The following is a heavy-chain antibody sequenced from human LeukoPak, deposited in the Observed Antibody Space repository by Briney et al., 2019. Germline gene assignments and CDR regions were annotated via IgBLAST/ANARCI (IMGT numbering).Heavy chain of an antibody. CDR3: ASSVGRDLYWFDP. V-gene: IGHV1-46*01. CDR2: INPSGGST. Sequence: ASVRVSCKASGYTFTSYYMHWVRQAPGQGLEWMGIINPSGGSTSYAQKFQGRVTMTRDTSTSTVYMELSSLRSEDTAVYYCASSVGRDLYWFDPWGQGTLVTVSS. D-gene: IGHD1-26*01. J-gene: IGHJ5*02. CDR1: GYTFTSYY.